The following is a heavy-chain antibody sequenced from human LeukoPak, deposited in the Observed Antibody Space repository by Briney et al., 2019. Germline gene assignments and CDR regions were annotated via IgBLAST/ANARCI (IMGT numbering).Heavy chain of an antibody. CDR2: INPNSGGT. Sequence: ASVKVSCKASGYTFTGYYMHWVRQAPGQGLEWMGWINPNSGGTNYAQKFQGRVTMTRDTSISTAYMELSRLRSDDTAVYYCARDTISGDAFDIWGQGTMVTVSS. D-gene: IGHD3-3*01. CDR3: ARDTISGDAFDI. V-gene: IGHV1-2*02. CDR1: GYTFTGYY. J-gene: IGHJ3*02.